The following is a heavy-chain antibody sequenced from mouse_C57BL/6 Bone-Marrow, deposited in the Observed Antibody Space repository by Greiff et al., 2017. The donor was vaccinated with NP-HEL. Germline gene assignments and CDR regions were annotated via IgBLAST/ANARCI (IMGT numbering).Heavy chain of an antibody. J-gene: IGHJ1*03. CDR2: IDPNSGGT. D-gene: IGHD1-1*01. CDR3: ARSPSITTVAYWYFDV. CDR1: GYTFTSYW. Sequence: QLQQPGAELVKPGASVKLSCKASGYTFTSYWMHWVKQRPGRGLEWIGRIDPNSGGTKYNEKFKSKATLTVDKPSSTAYMQLSSLTSEDSAVYYCARSPSITTVAYWYFDVWGTGTTVTVSS. V-gene: IGHV1-72*01.